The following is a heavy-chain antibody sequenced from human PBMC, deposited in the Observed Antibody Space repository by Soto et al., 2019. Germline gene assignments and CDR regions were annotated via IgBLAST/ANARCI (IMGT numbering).Heavy chain of an antibody. CDR1: GCAFTTYG. J-gene: IGHJ4*02. Sequence: QVHLVQSGAEVKKSGASVKVSCKGSGCAFTTYGITWVRQAPGQGLEWMGWISAHNGNTNYAQKLQGRVTVTRDTSTSTAYMELRSLRSDDTAVYYCARGRYGDYWGQGALVTVSS. D-gene: IGHD1-1*01. CDR3: ARGRYGDY. V-gene: IGHV1-18*01. CDR2: ISAHNGNT.